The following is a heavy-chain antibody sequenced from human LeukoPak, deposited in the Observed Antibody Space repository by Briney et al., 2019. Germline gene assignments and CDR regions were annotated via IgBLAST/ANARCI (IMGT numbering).Heavy chain of an antibody. D-gene: IGHD1-26*01. J-gene: IGHJ6*02. Sequence: GGSLRLSCAASGFTFSSYGMHWVRQAPGKGLEWVAVIWYDGSNKYYADSVKGRFTISRDNSKSTLYLQMNSLRAEDTAVYYCARALLSGSYYYGMDVWGQGTTVTVSS. CDR3: ARALLSGSYYYGMDV. V-gene: IGHV3-33*01. CDR1: GFTFSSYG. CDR2: IWYDGSNK.